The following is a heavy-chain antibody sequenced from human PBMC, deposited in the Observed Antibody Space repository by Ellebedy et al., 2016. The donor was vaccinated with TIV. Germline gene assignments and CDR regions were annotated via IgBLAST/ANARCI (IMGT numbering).Heavy chain of an antibody. CDR3: AIGSGTRPNYGLDV. Sequence: AASVKVSCKASGYTFTDYYVHWVRQAPGQGLEWMGCSSPNIEDIEYAPKFQGRVTMTRDTSIRTVYMELIRLTSDDTAVYFCAIGSGTRPNYGLDVWGQGTTVRVSS. J-gene: IGHJ6*02. CDR1: GYTFTDYY. V-gene: IGHV1-2*02. D-gene: IGHD3-10*01. CDR2: SSPNIEDI.